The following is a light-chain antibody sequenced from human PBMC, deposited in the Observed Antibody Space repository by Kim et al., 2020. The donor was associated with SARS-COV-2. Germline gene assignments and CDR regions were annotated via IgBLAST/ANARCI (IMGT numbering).Light chain of an antibody. CDR3: QQYGSSSIT. CDR2: GAS. J-gene: IGKJ5*01. Sequence: EIVLTQSPGTLSLSPGERATLSCRASQSVDSNHLAWYQQKPGQAPRPLMYGASIRATGIPDRFSGSGSGTDFTLTISRLEPEDFAVYYCQQYGSSSITFGQGTRLEIK. V-gene: IGKV3-20*01. CDR1: QSVDSNH.